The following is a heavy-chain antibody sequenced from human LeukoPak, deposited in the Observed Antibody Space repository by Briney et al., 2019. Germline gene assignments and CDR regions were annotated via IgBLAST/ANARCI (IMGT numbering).Heavy chain of an antibody. D-gene: IGHD5-12*01. CDR2: ISGRDGRT. V-gene: IGHV3-23*01. J-gene: IGHJ6*02. CDR3: AKGGGYDYYNAMDV. Sequence: GGSLRLSCAVSGLTFYTYAMSWVRQAPGKGLEWVSAISGRDGRTYYTDSVKGRFTISRDNSKNTLYLQMNSLRAEDTAVYYCAKGGGYDYYNAMDVWGQGTTVTVSS. CDR1: GLTFYTYA.